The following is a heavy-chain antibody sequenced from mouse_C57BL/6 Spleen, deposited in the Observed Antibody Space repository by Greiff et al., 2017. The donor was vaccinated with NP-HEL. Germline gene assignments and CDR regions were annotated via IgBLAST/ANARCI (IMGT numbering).Heavy chain of an antibody. CDR3: AREGGDYGSSYFDY. Sequence: DVQLVESGPGLVKPSQSLSLTCSVTGYSITSGYYWNWIRQFPGNKLEWMGYISYDGSNNYNPSLNNRISITRDTSKNQFFLKLNSVTTEDTATYYCAREGGDYGSSYFDYWGQGTTLTVSS. D-gene: IGHD1-1*01. CDR1: GYSITSGYY. J-gene: IGHJ2*01. V-gene: IGHV3-6*01. CDR2: ISYDGSN.